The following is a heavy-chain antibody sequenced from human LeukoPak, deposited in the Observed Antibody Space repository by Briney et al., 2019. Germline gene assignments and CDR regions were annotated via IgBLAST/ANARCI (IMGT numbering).Heavy chain of an antibody. D-gene: IGHD5-18*01. J-gene: IGHJ5*02. CDR3: ARGSWLGYSYGYTVNWFDP. CDR2: INHSGST. CDR1: GGSFSGYY. Sequence: SETLSLTCAVYGGSFSGYYWSWIRQPPEKGLEWIGEINHSGSTNYNPSLKSRVTISVDASKNQFSLKLSSVTAADTAVYYCARGSWLGYSYGYTVNWFDPWGQGTLVTVSS. V-gene: IGHV4-34*01.